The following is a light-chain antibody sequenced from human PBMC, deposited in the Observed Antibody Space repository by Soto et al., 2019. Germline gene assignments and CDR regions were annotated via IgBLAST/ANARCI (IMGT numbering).Light chain of an antibody. J-gene: IGLJ1*01. V-gene: IGLV2-14*01. Sequence: QSALPQPASVSGSPGQSIAISCTGTSSDVGGYSYVSWYQQQPGEAPKLVISDVSNRPSGVSDRFSGSKSGNTASLTISGLQTEDEADYYCASYTTSSTYVFGTGTKVTVL. CDR2: DVS. CDR1: SSDVGGYSY. CDR3: ASYTTSSTYV.